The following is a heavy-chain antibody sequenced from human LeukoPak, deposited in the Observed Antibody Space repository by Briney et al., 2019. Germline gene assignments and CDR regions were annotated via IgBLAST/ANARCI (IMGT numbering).Heavy chain of an antibody. CDR3: ARAIYSNYVVDYFDY. V-gene: IGHV1-69*05. D-gene: IGHD4-11*01. CDR1: GGTFSSYA. J-gene: IGHJ4*02. CDR2: IIPIFGTA. Sequence: SVKVSCKASGGTFSSYAISWVRQAPGQGLEWMGGIIPIFGTANYAQKFQGRVTITTDESTSTAYMELSSLRSEDTAVYYCARAIYSNYVVDYFDYWGQGTLVTVSS.